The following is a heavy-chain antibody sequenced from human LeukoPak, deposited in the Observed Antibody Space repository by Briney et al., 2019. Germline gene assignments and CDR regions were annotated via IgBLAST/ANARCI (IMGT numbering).Heavy chain of an antibody. V-gene: IGHV3-23*01. CDR3: AKCPTSSTACYTGDY. Sequence: GGSLRLSCAASAFTFSSFAMSWVRQAPGKGLEWVSVISGSGGTTYYADSLKGRFTISRDNSKNTLYLQMNSLRADDTAVYYCAKCPTSSTACYTGDYWGRGTLVTVSS. CDR1: AFTFSSFA. D-gene: IGHD2-2*02. CDR2: ISGSGGTT. J-gene: IGHJ4*02.